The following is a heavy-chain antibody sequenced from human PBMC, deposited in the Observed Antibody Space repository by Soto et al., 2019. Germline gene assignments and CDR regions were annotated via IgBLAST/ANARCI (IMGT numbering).Heavy chain of an antibody. CDR1: GFTCSSYA. D-gene: IGHD3-16*01. CDR3: AKGGGGVLWGMDV. V-gene: IGHV3-23*01. J-gene: IGHJ6*02. CDR2: ISGSGGST. Sequence: EVQLLESGGGLVQPGGSLRLSCAASGFTCSSYAMSWVRQAPGKGLEWVSAISGSGGSTYYADSVKGRFTISRDNSKNTLYLQMNSLRAEDTAVYYCAKGGGGVLWGMDVWGQGTTVTVSS.